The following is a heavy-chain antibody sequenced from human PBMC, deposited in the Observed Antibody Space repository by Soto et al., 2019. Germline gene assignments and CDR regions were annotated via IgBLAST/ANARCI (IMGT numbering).Heavy chain of an antibody. CDR2: ISGSAATT. Sequence: EVQLLESGGGLVQPGGSLRLSCAASGFTFSSYAMNWVRQAPGKGLXXXXAISGSAATTHFADSVKGRFTISXDNSKNTLXXXXXXXXXXDTAVYYCARDRSYYDSSGSYSPPYWGQGTLVTVSS. CDR3: ARDRSYYDSSGSYSPPY. V-gene: IGHV3-23*01. CDR1: GFTFSSYA. D-gene: IGHD3-22*01. J-gene: IGHJ4*02.